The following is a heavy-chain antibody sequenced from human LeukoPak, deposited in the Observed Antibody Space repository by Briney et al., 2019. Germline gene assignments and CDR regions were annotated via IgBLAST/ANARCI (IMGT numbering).Heavy chain of an antibody. J-gene: IGHJ4*02. V-gene: IGHV6-1*01. Sequence: SQTLPLTCAISGDSVSSNSAACNWIRQSPSTGLDWLGRSYYRSKWYNDYAVSVKSRITINRDTSKNQFSLQLNSVTPEDTAVYYCARGGGGFDYWGQGTLVTVSS. CDR2: SYYRSKWYN. D-gene: IGHD3-16*01. CDR1: GDSVSSNSAA. CDR3: ARGGGGFDY.